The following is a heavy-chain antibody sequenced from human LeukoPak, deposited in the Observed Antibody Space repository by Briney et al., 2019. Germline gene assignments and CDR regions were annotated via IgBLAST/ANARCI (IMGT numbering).Heavy chain of an antibody. D-gene: IGHD3-10*01. CDR1: GFTFSSYA. Sequence: GGSLRLSCAASGFTFSSYAMSWVRQAPGKGLEWVSAISGSGGSTYYADSVKGRFTISRDNSKNTLYLQMNSLRAEDTAVYYCAKSIARSLVREPLDDYWGQGTLVTASS. J-gene: IGHJ4*02. CDR2: ISGSGGST. CDR3: AKSIARSLVREPLDDY. V-gene: IGHV3-23*01.